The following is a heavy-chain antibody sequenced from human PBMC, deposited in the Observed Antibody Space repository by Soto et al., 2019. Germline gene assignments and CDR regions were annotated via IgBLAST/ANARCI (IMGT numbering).Heavy chain of an antibody. CDR2: IYHSGST. Sequence: ETLSLTCAVSGGSISSSNWWSWVRRPPGKGLEWIGEIYHSGSTNYNPSLKSRVTISVDKSKNQFSLKLSSVTAADTAVYYCARSPDSSGYYPRRYYYGMDVWGQGTTVTVSS. CDR3: ARSPDSSGYYPRRYYYGMDV. J-gene: IGHJ6*02. D-gene: IGHD3-22*01. CDR1: GGSISSSNW. V-gene: IGHV4-4*02.